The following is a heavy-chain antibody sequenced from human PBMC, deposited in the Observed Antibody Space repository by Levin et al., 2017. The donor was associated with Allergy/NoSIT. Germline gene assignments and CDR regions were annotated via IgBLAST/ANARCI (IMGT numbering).Heavy chain of an antibody. CDR1: GFTFSSYS. D-gene: IGHD3-3*01. CDR3: ARDMLSLLGVVLVGFDC. Sequence: GGSLRLSCAASGFTFSSYSLSWVRQAPGKGLEYISYISSSSTTIYYADSVKGRFTISRDNAKNSLYLQMNSLRAEDTAVYYCARDMLSLLGVVLVGFDCWGQGTLVTVSS. V-gene: IGHV3-48*01. J-gene: IGHJ4*02. CDR2: ISSSSTTI.